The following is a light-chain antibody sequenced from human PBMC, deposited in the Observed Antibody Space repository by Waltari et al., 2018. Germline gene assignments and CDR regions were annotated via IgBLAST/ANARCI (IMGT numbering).Light chain of an antibody. J-gene: IGLJ2*01. CDR1: ALTKPY. CDR2: KDS. CDR3: QSTDSSGTDVV. Sequence: SYKLTQPYSVSVSPGQTARITCSGDALTKPYVHWYQQKPGQAPVILISKDSERPSGIPGRFSGSSSGAIVTLTITGVQAEDEADYYCQSTDSSGTDVVFGGGTKLNVL. V-gene: IGLV3-25*03.